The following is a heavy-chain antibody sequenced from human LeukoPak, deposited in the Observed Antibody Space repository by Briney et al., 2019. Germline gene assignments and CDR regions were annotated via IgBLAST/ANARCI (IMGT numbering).Heavy chain of an antibody. D-gene: IGHD4-17*01. CDR1: GFTFSSYA. CDR2: IAFDGSNA. J-gene: IGHJ6*01. CDR3: SRGRYGDYSRSGYYYGMDV. V-gene: IGHV3-30*14. Sequence: GRSLRLSCVPSGFTFSSYAMHWVRQAPDNGLEWVAVIAFDGSNALYADSVKGRFTISRDISKSDLYLEMNGQKAEDSAIYYCSRGRYGDYSRSGYYYGMDVWVQGTTVTVCS.